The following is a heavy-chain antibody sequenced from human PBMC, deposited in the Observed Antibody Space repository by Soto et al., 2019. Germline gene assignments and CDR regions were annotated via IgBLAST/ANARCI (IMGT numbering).Heavy chain of an antibody. Sequence: EVEMLASGGGVVQPGESLRLSCVAPDFSFTRYAMTWYRLAPGKGLQWVAALSHDGGNTYYRESVRGRFTISRDNSKNTLYLQMNSLKGEDTAIYYCAKQTGTWVDSAIDFWGLGTQVTVSS. CDR1: DFSFTRYA. CDR3: AKQTGTWVDSAIDF. D-gene: IGHD3-9*01. J-gene: IGHJ4*02. V-gene: IGHV3-23*01. CDR2: LSHDGGNT.